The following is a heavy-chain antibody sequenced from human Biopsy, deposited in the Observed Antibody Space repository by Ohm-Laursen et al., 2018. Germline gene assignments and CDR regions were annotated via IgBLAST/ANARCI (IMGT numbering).Heavy chain of an antibody. J-gene: IGHJ4*02. D-gene: IGHD3-10*01. CDR1: GYTFTGHY. CDR3: ARASMIRRIMDVDY. CDR2: INPNGGDA. V-gene: IGHV1-2*02. Sequence: GSSVKVSCNASGYTFTGHYLHWVRQAPGQGFEWMGWINPNGGDAYSTQEFHGRVTMTTDTSVTTAYMDVSSLTFDDTAVYYCARASMIRRIMDVDYWGQGTLVTVSS.